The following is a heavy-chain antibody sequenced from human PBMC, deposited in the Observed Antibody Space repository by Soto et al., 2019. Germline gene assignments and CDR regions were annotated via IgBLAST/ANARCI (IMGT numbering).Heavy chain of an antibody. CDR2: ISYDGSTK. CDR3: ARAQSSTVITSTHFDP. J-gene: IGHJ5*02. D-gene: IGHD4-17*01. V-gene: IGHV3-30-3*01. CDR1: GFTFTSHA. Sequence: VGSLRLSCAASGFTFTSHAMNWVRQAPGKGLEWVAIISYDGSTKFYADSVKGRFTISRDNAKNTVYLHLNSLRGEDTAVYYCARAQSSTVITSTHFDPWGQGTPVTVSS.